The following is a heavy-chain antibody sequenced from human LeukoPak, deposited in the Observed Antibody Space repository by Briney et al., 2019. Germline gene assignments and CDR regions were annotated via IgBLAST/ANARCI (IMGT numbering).Heavy chain of an antibody. D-gene: IGHD2-2*02. J-gene: IGHJ4*02. Sequence: GGSLRLSCAASGFTFSSYAMHWVRQAPGKGLEWVAVISYDGSNKYYADSVKGRFTISRDNSKNSLYLQMNSLRAEDTAIYYCARPDCSSSGCYTPGYWGPGTLVTVSS. V-gene: IGHV3-30-3*01. CDR3: ARPDCSSSGCYTPGY. CDR1: GFTFSSYA. CDR2: ISYDGSNK.